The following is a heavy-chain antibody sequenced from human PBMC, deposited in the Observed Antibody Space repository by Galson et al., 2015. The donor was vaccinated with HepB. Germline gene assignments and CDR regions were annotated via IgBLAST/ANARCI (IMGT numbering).Heavy chain of an antibody. CDR3: ARESVEMATMIY. J-gene: IGHJ4*02. CDR2: INSDGSST. CDR1: GFTLRSYW. D-gene: IGHD5-24*01. V-gene: IGHV3-74*01. Sequence: SLRLSCAASGFTLRSYWMHWVRQAPGKGLVWVSRINSDGSSTNSADSVKGRFTISRDNAKNTLYLQMNSLRAEDTAVYYCARESVEMATMIYWGQGTLVTVSS.